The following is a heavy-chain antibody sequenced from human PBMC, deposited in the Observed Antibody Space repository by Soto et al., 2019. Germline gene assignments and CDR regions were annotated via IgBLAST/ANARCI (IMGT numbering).Heavy chain of an antibody. CDR3: ERDNTLDY. CDR1: GGSISSYY. V-gene: IGHV4-59*01. J-gene: IGHJ4*02. CDR2: IYYSGST. Sequence: SETLSLTCTVSGGSISSYYWSWIRQPPGKGLEWIGYIYYSGSTNYNPSLKSRVTISVDTSKNQFSLKLSSVTAADTAVYYCERDNTLDYWGQGTLVTVSS.